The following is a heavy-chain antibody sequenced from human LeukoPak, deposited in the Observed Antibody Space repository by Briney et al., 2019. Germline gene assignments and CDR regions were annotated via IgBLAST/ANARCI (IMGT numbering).Heavy chain of an antibody. D-gene: IGHD4-17*01. CDR2: MYYSGST. V-gene: IGHV4-39*01. CDR1: VGSISTSRHY. Sequence: SETLSLTCTVSVGSISTSRHYWGWIRQPPGKGLEWLGSMYYSGSTYYNPSLKSRVTISVDTYKSQFSLKLSSVTAADTAVYYCGTTVTTRYYFDYWGQGTLVTVSS. CDR3: GTTVTTRYYFDY. J-gene: IGHJ4*02.